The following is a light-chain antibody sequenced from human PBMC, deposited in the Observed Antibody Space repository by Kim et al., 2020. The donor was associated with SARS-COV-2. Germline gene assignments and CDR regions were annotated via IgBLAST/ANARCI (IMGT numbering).Light chain of an antibody. V-gene: IGLV3-21*04. CDR3: QVWDSSSDHPV. CDR1: NSGSKI. CDR2: YDS. J-gene: IGLJ2*01. Sequence: APGRTARITCGENNSGSKIVHWYQQKPGQAPVLVIYYDSDRPSGIPERFSGSNSGNTATLTISRVEAGDEADYYCQVWDSSSDHPVFGGGTQLTVL.